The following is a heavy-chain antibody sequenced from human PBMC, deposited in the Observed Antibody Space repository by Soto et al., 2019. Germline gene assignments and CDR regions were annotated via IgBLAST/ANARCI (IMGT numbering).Heavy chain of an antibody. CDR2: SNEGSGNT. CDR1: GYSFKNYA. Sequence: QVPLVQSGPEVKRPGASVRISCRTAGYSFKNYAIHWVRQAPGKKLEWMGWSNEGSGNTRYSQKFQGRMSIARDTSASTSYVDLRSLTSEDTAIYFCARDDRTISGAVTLDYWGPGTLVTVSS. J-gene: IGHJ4*02. CDR3: ARDDRTISGAVTLDY. V-gene: IGHV1-3*01. D-gene: IGHD3-3*02.